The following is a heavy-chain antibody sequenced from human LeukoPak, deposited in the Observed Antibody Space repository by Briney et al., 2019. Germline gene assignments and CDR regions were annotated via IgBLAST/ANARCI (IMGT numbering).Heavy chain of an antibody. V-gene: IGHV3-9*01. CDR3: AKDMSHYGSGSYDY. CDR2: ISWNSGSI. D-gene: IGHD3-10*01. J-gene: IGHJ4*02. CDR1: GFTFDDYA. Sequence: RTGGSLRLSCAASGFTFDDYAMPWVRHAPGKGLEWVSGISWNSGSIGYADSVKGRFTISRDNAKNSLYLQMNSLRAEDTALYYCAKDMSHYGSGSYDYWGQGTLVTVSS.